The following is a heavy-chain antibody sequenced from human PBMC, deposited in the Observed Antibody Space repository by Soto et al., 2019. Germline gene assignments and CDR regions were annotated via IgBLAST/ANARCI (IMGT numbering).Heavy chain of an antibody. V-gene: IGHV1-69*12. CDR3: ARGDATKIVVTTYYAMDV. CDR2: IIPVFDTP. CDR1: GGSLSNYG. J-gene: IGHJ6*02. Sequence: QVQLVQSGAEVKKPGSSVKVSCKASGGSLSNYGISWVRQAPGQGLEWMGAIIPVFDTPNYAQKFQDRVTITADESTTTVYMEVRSLTSEDTAVYYCARGDATKIVVTTYYAMDVWDQGTTVTVSS. D-gene: IGHD3-22*01.